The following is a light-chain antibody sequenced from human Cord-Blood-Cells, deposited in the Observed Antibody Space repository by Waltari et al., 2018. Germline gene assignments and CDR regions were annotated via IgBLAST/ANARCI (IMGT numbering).Light chain of an antibody. CDR3: QQNYSTPWT. CDR1: QSISSY. Sequence: DIQITLSPSSLSASLHDRVTTTCRASQSISSYLTWYQQKPGKAPKLLIYAASSLKSGVPSRFSGSGSGTDFTLTISSLQPEDFATYYCQQNYSTPWTFGQGTKVEIK. J-gene: IGKJ1*01. V-gene: IGKV1-39*01. CDR2: AAS.